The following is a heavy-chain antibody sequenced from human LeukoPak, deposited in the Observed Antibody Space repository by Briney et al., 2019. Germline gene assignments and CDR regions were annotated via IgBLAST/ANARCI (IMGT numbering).Heavy chain of an antibody. D-gene: IGHD2-15*01. J-gene: IGHJ6*02. Sequence: GESLKISCKGSGYSFTSYWIGWVRQMPGKGLEWMGIIYPGDSDTRYSPSFQGQVTISADKSISTAYLQWSSLKASDTAMNYCARHKGYCSGGSCSEAYYYYGMDVWGQGTTVTVSS. CDR2: IYPGDSDT. CDR1: GYSFTSYW. CDR3: ARHKGYCSGGSCSEAYYYYGMDV. V-gene: IGHV5-51*01.